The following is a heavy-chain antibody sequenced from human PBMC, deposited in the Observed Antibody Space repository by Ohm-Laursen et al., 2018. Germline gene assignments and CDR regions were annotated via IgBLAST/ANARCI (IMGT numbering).Heavy chain of an antibody. CDR2: ISSSGSTI. CDR3: AKTRYFSRGSCDFDY. J-gene: IGHJ4*02. CDR1: RFTFSDSW. Sequence: SLRLSCAASRFTFSDSWMSWIRQAPGKGLEWVSYISSSGSTIYYTDSVKGRFTISRDNSKNTLYLQMNGLRAEDTAVYYCAKTRYFSRGSCDFDYWGQGTLVTVSS. D-gene: IGHD2-15*01. V-gene: IGHV3-11*01.